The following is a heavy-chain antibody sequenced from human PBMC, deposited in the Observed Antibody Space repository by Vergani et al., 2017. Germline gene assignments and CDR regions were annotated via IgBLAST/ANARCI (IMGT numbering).Heavy chain of an antibody. Sequence: EVQLVESGGGLVQPGRSLRLSCAASGFTFDDYAMHWVRQAPGKGLEWVSGISWNSGSIGYADSVKGRFTISRDNAKNSLYLQMNSLRAVDTALYYCAKDHYDFWSGYPNLSPFDLWGRGTLVTVSS. CDR1: GFTFDDYA. CDR2: ISWNSGSI. J-gene: IGHJ2*01. V-gene: IGHV3-9*01. CDR3: AKDHYDFWSGYPNLSPFDL. D-gene: IGHD3-3*01.